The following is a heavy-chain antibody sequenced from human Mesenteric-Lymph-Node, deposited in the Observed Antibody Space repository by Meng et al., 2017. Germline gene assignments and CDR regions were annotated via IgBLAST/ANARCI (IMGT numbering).Heavy chain of an antibody. CDR1: GGTISGYY. V-gene: IGHV4-34*01. CDR2: INDSGST. Sequence: GQLQQWGAGLLKPSETLSLTCAVYGGTISGYYWSWIRQPPGKGLEWIGEINDSGSTNYNPSLKSRVTISEDTSKNQFSLKLTSVTAADTAVYYCARGGYYSFDYWGQGTLVTVSS. D-gene: IGHD5-18*01. J-gene: IGHJ4*02. CDR3: ARGGYYSFDY.